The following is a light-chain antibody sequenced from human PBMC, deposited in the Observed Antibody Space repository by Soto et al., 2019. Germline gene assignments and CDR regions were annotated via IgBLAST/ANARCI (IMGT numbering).Light chain of an antibody. V-gene: IGLV8-61*01. CDR1: SGSVSTSYY. CDR3: VLYMGSGIWV. CDR2: STN. Sequence: QAVVTQEPSFSVSPGGTVTLTCGLSSGSVSTSYYPSWYQRTPGQAPRTLIYSTNTRSSGVPDRFSGSILGNKAALTITGAQADDESDYYCVLYMGSGIWVFGGGTKVTVL. J-gene: IGLJ3*02.